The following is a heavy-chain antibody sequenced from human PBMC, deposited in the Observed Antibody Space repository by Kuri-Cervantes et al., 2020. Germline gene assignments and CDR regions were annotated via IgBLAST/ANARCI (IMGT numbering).Heavy chain of an antibody. V-gene: IGHV3-30*02. CDR1: GFNLSSYG. D-gene: IGHD3-10*01. Sequence: GGSLRLSCAASGFNLSSYGMHWVRQAPGKGLEWVAFIRFDGSHKYQADSVKGRFTISRDNSKNTLYLQMNSLRTEDTAVYYCAKLAPAGDDYWGLGTLVTVSS. J-gene: IGHJ4*02. CDR3: AKLAPAGDDY. CDR2: IRFDGSHK.